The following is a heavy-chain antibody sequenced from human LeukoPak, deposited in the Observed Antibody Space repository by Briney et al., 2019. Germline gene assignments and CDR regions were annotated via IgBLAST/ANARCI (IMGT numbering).Heavy chain of an antibody. V-gene: IGHV4-4*07. Sequence: SGTLSLTCTVSGGSISSYYWSWIRQPAGKGLEWIGRLYTSGSTNYNPSLKSRVTMSVDTSKNQFSLKLSSVTAADTAVYYCACSSSGWFWNYWGQGTLVTVSS. CDR2: LYTSGST. CDR1: GGSISSYY. D-gene: IGHD6-19*01. J-gene: IGHJ4*02. CDR3: ACSSSGWFWNY.